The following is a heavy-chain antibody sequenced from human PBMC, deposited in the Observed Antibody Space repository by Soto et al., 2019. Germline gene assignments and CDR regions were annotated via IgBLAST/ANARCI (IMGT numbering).Heavy chain of an antibody. CDR1: GGSISSGDYY. J-gene: IGHJ5*02. CDR3: ARDSKGGWFDP. Sequence: SETLSLTCTVSGGSISSGDYYWSWIRQPPGKGLEWIGYIYYSGSTYYNPSLKSRVTISVDTYKNQFSLKMSSVTAADTAVYYCARDSKGGWFDPWGQGTLVTVSS. D-gene: IGHD4-4*01. CDR2: IYYSGST. V-gene: IGHV4-30-4*01.